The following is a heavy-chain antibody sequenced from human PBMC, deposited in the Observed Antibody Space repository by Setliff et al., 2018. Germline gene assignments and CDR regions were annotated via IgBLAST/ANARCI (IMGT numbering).Heavy chain of an antibody. D-gene: IGHD7-27*01. V-gene: IGHV3-21*01. CDR3: VRDLHWGFDY. J-gene: IGHJ4*02. CDR2: ISSSSSYI. CDR1: GFTFSSYS. Sequence: GGSLRLSCAASGFTFSSYSMNWVRQAPGKGLEWVSSISSSSSYIYYADSVKGRFTISRDNAENSLHLQMNSLRAEDTAVYYCVRDLHWGFDYWGLGTLVTVSS.